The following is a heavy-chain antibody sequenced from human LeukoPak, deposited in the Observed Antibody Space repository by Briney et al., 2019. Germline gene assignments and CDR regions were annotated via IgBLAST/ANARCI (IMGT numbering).Heavy chain of an antibody. J-gene: IGHJ4*02. CDR2: ISTGRSYT. CDR1: GFSFSAYY. CDR3: ARQFPSRGYGGSDY. V-gene: IGHV3-11*06. D-gene: IGHD4-23*01. Sequence: GGSLRLSCAASGFSFSAYYMSWIRQAPGKGLEWVAYISTGRSYTDYADSVKGRFTIPRDNAKNSVYLQMNSLRAEDTGVYYCARQFPSRGYGGSDYWGQGTLVTVSS.